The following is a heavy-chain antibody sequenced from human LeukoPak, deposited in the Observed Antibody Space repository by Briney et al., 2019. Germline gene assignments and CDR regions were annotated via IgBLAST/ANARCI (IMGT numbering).Heavy chain of an antibody. CDR2: IIPIFGTA. D-gene: IGHD3-10*01. CDR3: ARGYYGSGSSFDY. J-gene: IGHJ4*02. Sequence: GASVKVSCKASGGTFSSYAISWVRQAPGQGLEWVGRIIPIFGTANYAQKFQGRVTITTDESTSTAYMELSSLRSEDTAVYYCARGYYGSGSSFDYWGQGTLVTASS. CDR1: GGTFSSYA. V-gene: IGHV1-69*05.